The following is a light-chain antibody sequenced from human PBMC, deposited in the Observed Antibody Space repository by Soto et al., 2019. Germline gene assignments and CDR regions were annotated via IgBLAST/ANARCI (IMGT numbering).Light chain of an antibody. CDR2: AAS. V-gene: IGKV1-39*01. CDR1: QSISTY. Sequence: DIQMTQSPSTLSAGVGDRVTITCRASQSISTYINWYQQKAGKAPTLLIYAASSLQSGVPSRFSGGGSGTDFTLTINTLQPEVFATYFCQQCYSSPRTFGQGTQVEIK. J-gene: IGKJ1*01. CDR3: QQCYSSPRT.